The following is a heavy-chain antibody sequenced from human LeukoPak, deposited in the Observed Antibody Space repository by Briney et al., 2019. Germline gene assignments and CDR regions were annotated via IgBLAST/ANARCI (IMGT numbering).Heavy chain of an antibody. CDR1: GYTFTSYG. CDR3: ARDREFQPGYVHNNWFDP. Sequence: GASVKVSCKASGYTFTSYGISWVRQAPGQGLEWMGWISAYNGNTNYAQKLQGRVTMTTDTSTSTAYMELRSLRSDDTAVYYCARDREFQPGYVHNNWFDPWGQGTLVTVSS. V-gene: IGHV1-18*01. D-gene: IGHD3-10*01. CDR2: ISAYNGNT. J-gene: IGHJ5*02.